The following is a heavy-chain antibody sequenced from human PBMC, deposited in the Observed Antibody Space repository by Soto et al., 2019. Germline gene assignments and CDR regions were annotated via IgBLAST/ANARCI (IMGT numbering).Heavy chain of an antibody. Sequence: QVQLVQSGAEVKKPGSSVKVSCKASGGTFSSYAISWVRQAPGQGLEWMGGIIPIFGTANYAQKFQGRVTITADESTSTAYMELSSLKSDDTAVYYCARSYSSGWDFDYWGQGTLVTVSS. CDR3: ARSYSSGWDFDY. J-gene: IGHJ4*02. CDR1: GGTFSSYA. D-gene: IGHD6-19*01. CDR2: IIPIFGTA. V-gene: IGHV1-69*01.